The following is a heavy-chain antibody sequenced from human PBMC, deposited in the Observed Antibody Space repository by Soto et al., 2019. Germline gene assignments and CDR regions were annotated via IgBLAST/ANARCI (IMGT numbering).Heavy chain of an antibody. CDR3: ARDQGGYGWFDP. Sequence: SETLSLTCTVSGDSIRSFFWSWIRQPPGKGLEWIGYIYYSGTTKYNPSLKSRVTMSVDTSKNQFSLKLSSVTAADTAVYYCARDQGGYGWFDPWGQGTLVTVSS. J-gene: IGHJ5*02. D-gene: IGHD5-12*01. CDR2: IYYSGTT. V-gene: IGHV4-59*01. CDR1: GDSIRSFF.